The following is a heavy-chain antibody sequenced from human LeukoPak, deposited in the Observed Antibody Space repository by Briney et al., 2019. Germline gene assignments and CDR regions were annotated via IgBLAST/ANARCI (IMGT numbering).Heavy chain of an antibody. CDR1: GGSISSRSYY. J-gene: IGHJ3*02. CDR3: AREGSGYSYGGLPAALNAFDI. Sequence: SETLSLTCTVSGGSISSRSYYWGWIRQPPGKGLEWIGNIYYSGSTYYHPSLKSRVTISVDTSKNQFSLKLSSVTAADTAVYYCAREGSGYSYGGLPAALNAFDIWGQGTMVTVSS. D-gene: IGHD5-18*01. V-gene: IGHV4-39*07. CDR2: IYYSGST.